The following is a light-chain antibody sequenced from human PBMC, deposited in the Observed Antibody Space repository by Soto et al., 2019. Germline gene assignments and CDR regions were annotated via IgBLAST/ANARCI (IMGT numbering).Light chain of an antibody. Sequence: EMVMTQSPASLSVSPAGIATGCVRASQSITSNLSWYQQKTGQAPRLLIYAASTRATGITARFSSSGSGTEFTLTTSSLQSEHFAVYYCQQYNEWPSWTFGQGTKVDIK. J-gene: IGKJ1*01. CDR3: QQYNEWPSWT. V-gene: IGKV3-15*01. CDR1: QSITSN. CDR2: AAS.